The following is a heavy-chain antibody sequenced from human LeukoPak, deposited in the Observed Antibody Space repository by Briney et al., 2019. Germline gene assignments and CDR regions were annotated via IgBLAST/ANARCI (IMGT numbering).Heavy chain of an antibody. J-gene: IGHJ4*02. CDR2: ISYDGSNK. CDR1: GFTFSSYD. D-gene: IGHD5-24*01. Sequence: TGGSLRLSCEVSGFTFSSYDMHGVRQAPGKGLEWVAVISYDGSNKYYADSVKGRFTISRDNSKNTLYLQMNSLRAEDTAVYYWAKDLVGDGYNGPRGKWGQGTLVTVSS. V-gene: IGHV3-30*18. CDR3: AKDLVGDGYNGPRGK.